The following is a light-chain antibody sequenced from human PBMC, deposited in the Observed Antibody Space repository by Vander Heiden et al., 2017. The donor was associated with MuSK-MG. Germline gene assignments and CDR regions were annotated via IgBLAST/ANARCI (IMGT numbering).Light chain of an antibody. CDR2: WAS. CDR3: QRYYGSAYT. J-gene: IGKJ2*01. V-gene: IGKV4-1*01. Sequence: DIVMTQSPDSLAVSPGERATINCKSSQSVLYNSDNKNYLIWYQQKPGQPPKVLIYWASTRESGVPDRFRRSGSGTDFTLTISSLQAEDVAVYYCQRYYGSAYTFGYWGRPGIK. CDR1: QSVLYNSDNKNY.